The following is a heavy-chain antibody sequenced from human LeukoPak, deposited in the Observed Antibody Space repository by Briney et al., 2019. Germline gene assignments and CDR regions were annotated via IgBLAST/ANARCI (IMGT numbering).Heavy chain of an antibody. CDR2: ISGSGDST. CDR1: GFTFTDYA. CDR3: ASQSSSWYIAY. J-gene: IGHJ4*02. D-gene: IGHD6-13*01. V-gene: IGHV3-23*01. Sequence: GGSLRLSCAASGFTFTDYAMTWVRQAPGKGLEWVSGISGSGDSTYHADSVRGRFAISRDNSKNTLYLQMNSLRAEDTAVYYCASQSSSWYIAYWGQGTLVTVSS.